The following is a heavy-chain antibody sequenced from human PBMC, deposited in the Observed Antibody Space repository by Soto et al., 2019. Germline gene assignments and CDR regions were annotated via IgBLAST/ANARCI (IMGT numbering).Heavy chain of an antibody. J-gene: IGHJ6*02. CDR3: ARAEAYSSSWYAMDV. CDR2: ISGYNGNT. Sequence: QAQLVQSGAEVKKPGASVRVSCKASGYIFSTFGITWVRQAPGQGLEWVGWISGYNGNTDDGRKLQGRVNMTIDASTSTAYMVLRSLRSVDTAVYYCARAEAYSSSWYAMDVWGQGTTVTLSS. D-gene: IGHD6-13*01. V-gene: IGHV1-18*01. CDR1: GYIFSTFG.